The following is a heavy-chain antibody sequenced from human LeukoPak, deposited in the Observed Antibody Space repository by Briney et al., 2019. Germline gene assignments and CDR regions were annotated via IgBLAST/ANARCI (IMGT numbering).Heavy chain of an antibody. V-gene: IGHV1-46*01. CDR2: INTSGGST. J-gene: IGHJ3*02. Sequence: ASVKVSCKASGYTFTSYYMHWVRQAPGQGLEWMGIINTSGGSTSYAQKFQGRVTMTRDTSTSTVYMELSSLRSEDTAVYYCARGPGITMIVVVIDPANGDDAFDIWGQGTMVTVSS. CDR1: GYTFTSYY. D-gene: IGHD3-22*01. CDR3: ARGPGITMIVVVIDPANGDDAFDI.